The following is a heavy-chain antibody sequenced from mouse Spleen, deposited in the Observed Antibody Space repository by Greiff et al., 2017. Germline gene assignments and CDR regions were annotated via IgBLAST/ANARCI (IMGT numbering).Heavy chain of an antibody. CDR1: GYTFTSYW. J-gene: IGHJ2*01. D-gene: IGHD1-1*01. CDR3: ARATTVPYYFDD. CDR2: IDPSDSYT. Sequence: QVQLQQPGAELVMPGASVKLSCKASGYTFTSYWMHWVKQRPGQGLEWIGEIDPSDSYTNYNQKFKGKATLTVDKSSSTAYMQLSSLTSEDSAVYYCARATTVPYYFDDWGQGTTLTVSS. V-gene: IGHV1-69*01.